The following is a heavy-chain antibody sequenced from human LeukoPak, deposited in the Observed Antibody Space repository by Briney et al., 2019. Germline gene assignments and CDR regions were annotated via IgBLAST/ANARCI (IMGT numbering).Heavy chain of an antibody. Sequence: SETLSLTCTVSVGSISSYHWSCIRQPPKKGLEWIGYIFYSGNANYNPSLKSRVTMSVDTSKNQFSLNMNSVTAADTAVYYCARHFHASTGRHAFDIWGQGTMVTVSS. CDR1: VGSISSYH. V-gene: IGHV4-59*08. D-gene: IGHD1-1*01. CDR2: IFYSGNA. CDR3: ARHFHASTGRHAFDI. J-gene: IGHJ3*02.